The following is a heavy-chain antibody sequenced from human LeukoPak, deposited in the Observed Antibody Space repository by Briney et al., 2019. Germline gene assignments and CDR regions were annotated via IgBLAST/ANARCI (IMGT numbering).Heavy chain of an antibody. CDR2: ISSSSSTI. D-gene: IGHD2-2*03. CDR1: GFTFSSYS. CDR3: ARVDVVVVPAGYYYYTDV. V-gene: IGHV3-48*04. J-gene: IGHJ6*03. Sequence: GGSLRLSCAASGFTFSSYSMNWVRQAPGKGLEWVSYISSSSSTIYYADSVKGRFTISRDNAKNSLYLQMNSLRAEDTAVYYCARVDVVVVPAGYYYYTDVWGKGTTVTVSS.